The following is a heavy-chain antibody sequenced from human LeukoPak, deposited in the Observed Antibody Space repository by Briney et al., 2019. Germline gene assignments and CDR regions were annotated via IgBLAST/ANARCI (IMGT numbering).Heavy chain of an antibody. V-gene: IGHV4-38-2*02. Sequence: SETLSLTCTVSGYSISSGYYWGWIRQPPGKGLEWIGSIYHSGSTYYNPSLKSRVTISVDTSKNQFSLKLSSVTAADTAVYYCARHFGGYSYGLGPLRYFDYWGQGTLVTVSS. CDR2: IYHSGST. CDR3: ARHFGGYSYGLGPLRYFDY. D-gene: IGHD5-18*01. J-gene: IGHJ4*02. CDR1: GYSISSGYY.